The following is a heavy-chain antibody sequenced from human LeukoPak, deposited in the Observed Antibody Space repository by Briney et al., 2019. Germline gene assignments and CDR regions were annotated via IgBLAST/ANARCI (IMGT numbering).Heavy chain of an antibody. J-gene: IGHJ4*02. CDR2: VRQDGSET. CDR3: ARPPYSGGWYLMF. D-gene: IGHD6-19*01. CDR1: GLTFSNYW. V-gene: IGHV3-7*01. Sequence: QPGGSLRLSCAASGLTFSNYWMSWVRQPPGKGLEWVANVRQDGSETYYVDSVKGRFTISRDNTKNSLYLQMNSLRAEDTAVYYCARPPYSGGWYLMFWGQGTLVTVSS.